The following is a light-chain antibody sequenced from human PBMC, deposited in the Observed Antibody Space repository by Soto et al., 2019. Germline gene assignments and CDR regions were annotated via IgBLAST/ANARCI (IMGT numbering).Light chain of an antibody. CDR2: EDS. Sequence: QSALTQPASVSGSPGQSINISCTGTSSDIGGYKLVSWYQQYPGKAPKLMIYEDSKRPSGVSNRFSGSKSGNTASLRISGLQAEDEADYYCCSYAGSSTYVFGTGTKVTVL. J-gene: IGLJ1*01. CDR3: CSYAGSSTYV. CDR1: SSDIGGYKL. V-gene: IGLV2-23*01.